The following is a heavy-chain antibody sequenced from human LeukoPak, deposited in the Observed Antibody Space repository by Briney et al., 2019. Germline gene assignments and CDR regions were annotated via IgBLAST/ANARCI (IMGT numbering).Heavy chain of an antibody. J-gene: IGHJ4*02. CDR1: GFTFSSYA. Sequence: PGESLTLSCAVSGFTFSSYAMSWVRQAPGKGLEWVSAISGSGGSTYYADSVKGRFTISRDNSKNALYLQMNSLRAEDTAVYYCAKDGTESYYDFWSGLTGYYFDYWGQGTLVTVSS. CDR3: AKDGTESYYDFWSGLTGYYFDY. V-gene: IGHV3-23*01. D-gene: IGHD3-3*01. CDR2: ISGSGGST.